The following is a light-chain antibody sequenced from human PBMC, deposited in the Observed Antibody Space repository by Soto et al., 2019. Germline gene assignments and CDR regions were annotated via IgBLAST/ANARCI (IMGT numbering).Light chain of an antibody. CDR3: GSWDSSMSAYV. V-gene: IGLV1-51*01. Sequence: QSVLTQPPSLSAAPGQKVTISCSGSSSNIGGNSVSWYQQLPRTAPTLLISDDNKRPSGIPARFSGSKSGTSAPLGITGFQTGDEADYYCGSWDSSMSAYVFGTGTKVTVL. CDR2: DDN. CDR1: SSNIGGNS. J-gene: IGLJ1*01.